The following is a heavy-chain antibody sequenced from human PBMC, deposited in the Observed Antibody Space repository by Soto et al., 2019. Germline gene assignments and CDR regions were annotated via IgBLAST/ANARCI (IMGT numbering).Heavy chain of an antibody. Sequence: GGSLRLSCAASGFTFSSYAMSWVRQAPGKGLEWVSAISGSGGSTYYADSVKGRFTISRDNSKNTLYLQMNSLRAEDTAVYYCANPLPFRLRYYDGQSEGFDPWSKGTLVTVSS. J-gene: IGHJ5*02. D-gene: IGHD3-9*01. CDR3: ANPLPFRLRYYDGQSEGFDP. V-gene: IGHV3-23*01. CDR2: ISGSGGST. CDR1: GFTFSSYA.